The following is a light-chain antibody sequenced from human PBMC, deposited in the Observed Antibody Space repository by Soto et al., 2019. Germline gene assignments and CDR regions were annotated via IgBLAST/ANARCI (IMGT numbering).Light chain of an antibody. CDR3: QQYNNWPLT. CDR1: QSVSSD. V-gene: IGKV3-15*01. Sequence: EIVLTQSPATLSVAPGERVTLSCRASQSVSSDLAWFQQKPGQAPRLLMYGASTRATGIPARFSGRGSGTEFTLTISSLQSEDFALYHCQQYNNWPLTFGGGTKVEIK. CDR2: GAS. J-gene: IGKJ4*01.